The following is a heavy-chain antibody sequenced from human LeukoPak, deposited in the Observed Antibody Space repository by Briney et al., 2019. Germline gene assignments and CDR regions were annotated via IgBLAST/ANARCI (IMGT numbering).Heavy chain of an antibody. CDR3: ARASVDTAMAVDY. CDR1: GFTFSTYG. Sequence: GGSLRLSCAASGFTFSTYGMNWVRQAPGKGLEWVSSISSSSNYIYYADSVKGRFTISRDNAKNSLYLQMNSLRAEDTAVYYCARASVDTAMAVDYWGQGTLVTVSS. CDR2: ISSSSNYI. D-gene: IGHD5-18*01. V-gene: IGHV3-21*01. J-gene: IGHJ4*02.